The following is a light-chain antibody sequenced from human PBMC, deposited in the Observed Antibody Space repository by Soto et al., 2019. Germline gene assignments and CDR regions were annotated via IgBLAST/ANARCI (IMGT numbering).Light chain of an antibody. J-gene: IGKJ2*01. CDR2: DAS. V-gene: IGKV3D-20*01. CDR1: QSVSRSY. CDR3: QPYGSSPYT. Sequence: EIVLTQSPATLSLSPGERATLSCGASQSVSRSYLAWYQQKPGLAPRLLIYDASSRDTGIPDRFSGSGSGTDFTLIISRLEPEDFAVYYCQPYGSSPYTFGQATKLEIK.